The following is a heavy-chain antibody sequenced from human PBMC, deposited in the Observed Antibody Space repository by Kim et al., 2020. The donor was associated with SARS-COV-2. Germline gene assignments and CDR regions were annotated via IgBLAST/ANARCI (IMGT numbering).Heavy chain of an antibody. CDR2: GSNE. D-gene: IGHD3-16*01. V-gene: IGHV3-30*02. CDR3: AKDALYVD. Sequence: GSNEYYADSVKGRFTISRDNTKTTLYLQMNSLRAEDTAVYYCAKDALYVDWGQGTLVTVSS. J-gene: IGHJ4*02.